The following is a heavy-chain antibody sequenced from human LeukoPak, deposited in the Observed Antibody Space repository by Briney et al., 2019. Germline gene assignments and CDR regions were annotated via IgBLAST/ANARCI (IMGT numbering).Heavy chain of an antibody. CDR2: IYSGGST. Sequence: PGGSLRLSCAASGFTVSSNYMSWVRQAPGKGLEWVSVIYSGGSTYYADSVKGRFTISRDNSKNTLYLQMNSLRAEDTAVYYCAREPKLCDSSGYPFDYWGQGTLVTVSS. J-gene: IGHJ4*02. CDR3: AREPKLCDSSGYPFDY. V-gene: IGHV3-66*01. D-gene: IGHD3-22*01. CDR1: GFTVSSNY.